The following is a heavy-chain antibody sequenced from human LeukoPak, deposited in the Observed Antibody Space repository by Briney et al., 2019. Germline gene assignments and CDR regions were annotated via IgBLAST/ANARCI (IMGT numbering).Heavy chain of an antibody. V-gene: IGHV4-59*08. CDR1: GGSISIYY. CDR2: IHHSGTT. Sequence: SETLSLTCTVSGGSISIYYWSWVRQTPGKGLEWTGYIHHSGTTNYNPSLKSRVTISLDTSKNQFSLNLRSVTDADTAVYYCARRYFGTGSRWSRYYFDLWGQGTLVTVSA. CDR3: ARRYFGTGSRWSRYYFDL. D-gene: IGHD3-10*01. J-gene: IGHJ4*02.